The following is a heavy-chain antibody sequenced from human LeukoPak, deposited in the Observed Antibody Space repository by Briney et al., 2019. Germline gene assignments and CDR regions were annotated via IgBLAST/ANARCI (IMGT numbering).Heavy chain of an antibody. V-gene: IGHV3-15*01. CDR3: TTGIAAAGNHDY. Sequence: GGSLRLSCAASGFTFSNAWMSRVRQAPGKGLEWVGRIKSKTDGGTTDHAAPVKGRFTISRDDSKNTLYLQMNSLKTEDTAVYYCTTGIAAAGNHDYWGQGTLVTVSS. CDR1: GFTFSNAW. D-gene: IGHD6-13*01. J-gene: IGHJ4*02. CDR2: IKSKTDGGTT.